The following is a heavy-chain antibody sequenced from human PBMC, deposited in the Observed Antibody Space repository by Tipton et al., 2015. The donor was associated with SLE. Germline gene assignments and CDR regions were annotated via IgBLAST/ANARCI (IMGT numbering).Heavy chain of an antibody. CDR1: GYSISSGYY. V-gene: IGHV4-38-2*02. CDR2: IYHSGST. Sequence: LRLSCAVSGYSISSGYYWGWIRQPPGKGLAWIGSIYHSGSTYYNPSLKSRVTISVDTSKNQFSLKLSSVTAADTAVYYCARDLTYGDYLLGAFDIWGQGTMVTVSS. J-gene: IGHJ3*02. D-gene: IGHD4-17*01. CDR3: ARDLTYGDYLLGAFDI.